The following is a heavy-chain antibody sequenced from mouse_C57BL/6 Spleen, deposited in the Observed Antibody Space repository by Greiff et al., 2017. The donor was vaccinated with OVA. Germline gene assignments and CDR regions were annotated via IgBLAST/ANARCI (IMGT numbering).Heavy chain of an antibody. CDR2: IWSGGST. CDR1: GFSLTSYG. J-gene: IGHJ3*01. D-gene: IGHD2-4*01. CDR3: ARNGYDYPAWFAY. V-gene: IGHV2-2*01. Sequence: QVQLQQSGPGLVQPSQSLSITCTVSGFSLTSYGVHWVRQSPGKGLEWLGVIWSGGSTDYNAAFISRLSISKDNSKSQVFFKMNSLQADDTAIYYCARNGYDYPAWFAYWGQGTLVTVSA.